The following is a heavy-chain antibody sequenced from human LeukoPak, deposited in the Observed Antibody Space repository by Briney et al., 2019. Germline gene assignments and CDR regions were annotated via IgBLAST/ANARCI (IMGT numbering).Heavy chain of an antibody. Sequence: AGGSLRLSCAASGFTFSSYAMSWVRQAPGKGLEWVSAISGSGGSTYYADSVKGRFTISRDNSKNTLYLQMNSLRAEDTAVYYCAKDLDIVVVPAAIGYWGQGTLVTVSS. V-gene: IGHV3-23*01. CDR2: ISGSGGST. CDR3: AKDLDIVVVPAAIGY. J-gene: IGHJ4*02. D-gene: IGHD2-2*02. CDR1: GFTFSSYA.